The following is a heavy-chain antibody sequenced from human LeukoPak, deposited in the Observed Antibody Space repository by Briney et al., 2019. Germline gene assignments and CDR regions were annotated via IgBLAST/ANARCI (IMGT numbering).Heavy chain of an antibody. D-gene: IGHD6-19*01. J-gene: IGHJ4*02. CDR2: INPSGGST. CDR1: GYTFTSYY. Sequence: ASVKVSCKASGYTFTSYYMHWVRQAPGQGLEWMGIINPSGGSTSYAQKFQGRVTMTRDTSTSTVYMELSSLRSEDTAVYYCARVGVRYSSGWYVGYWGQGTLVTVSS. V-gene: IGHV1-46*01. CDR3: ARVGVRYSSGWYVGY.